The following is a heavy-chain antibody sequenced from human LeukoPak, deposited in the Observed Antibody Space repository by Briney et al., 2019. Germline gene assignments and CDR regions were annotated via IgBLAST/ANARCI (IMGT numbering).Heavy chain of an antibody. V-gene: IGHV3-21*01. J-gene: IGHJ4*02. CDR1: RVTFTIYK. CDR3: ARDYFWEQYYFDY. Sequence: PRGSLRHSCAPSRVTFTIYKMNWGPEAPGPGLESVSSISSTSYINYADSVKGRFTISRDNAKNSLYLQMNSLRAEDTAVYYCARDYFWEQYYFDYWGQGTLVTVSS. D-gene: IGHD3-16*01. CDR2: ISSTSYI.